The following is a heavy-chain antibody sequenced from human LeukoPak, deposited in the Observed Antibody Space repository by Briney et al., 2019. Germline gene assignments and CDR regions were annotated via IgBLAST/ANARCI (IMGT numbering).Heavy chain of an antibody. Sequence: GGSLRLSCAASGFTFSNAWMSWFRQAPGEGLEWVGFIRSKAHGGTTEYAASVKGRFTISRDDSKSIAYLQMDSLKTEDTAVYYCTRAGRYCSGGSCYSFYWGQGTLVTVSS. CDR1: GFTFSNAW. D-gene: IGHD2-15*01. CDR3: TRAGRYCSGGSCYSFY. CDR2: IRSKAHGGTT. J-gene: IGHJ4*02. V-gene: IGHV3-49*03.